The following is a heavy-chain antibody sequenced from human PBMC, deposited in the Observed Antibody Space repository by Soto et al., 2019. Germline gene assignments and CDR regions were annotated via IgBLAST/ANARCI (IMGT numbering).Heavy chain of an antibody. CDR1: GGSISSGGYS. D-gene: IGHD3-10*02. J-gene: IGHJ3*01. CDR2: IYHSGST. CDR3: VTWAHFFVSGSYPLYHYVQDF. V-gene: IGHV4-30-2*01. Sequence: SETLSLTCAVSGGSISSGGYSWSWIRQPPGKGLECIGYIYHSGSTYYNPSLKSRVTISVDRSKNQFSLKLSSVTAADTAVYYCVTWAHFFVSGSYPLYHYVQDFCSQGTTVIVSS.